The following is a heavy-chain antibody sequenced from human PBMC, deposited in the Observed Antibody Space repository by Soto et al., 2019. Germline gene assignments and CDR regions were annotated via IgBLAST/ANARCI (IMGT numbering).Heavy chain of an antibody. CDR1: GFTFSSYS. D-gene: IGHD6-13*01. CDR2: ISSSSSTI. V-gene: IGHV3-48*01. Sequence: PVRSLRLSCAASGFTFSSYSMNWVRQAPGKGLEWVSYISSSSSTIYYADSVKGRFTISRDNSKNTLYLQMNSLRAEDTAVYYCAKGKGSSSWNSYYYGMDVWGQGTTVTVSS. CDR3: AKGKGSSSWNSYYYGMDV. J-gene: IGHJ6*02.